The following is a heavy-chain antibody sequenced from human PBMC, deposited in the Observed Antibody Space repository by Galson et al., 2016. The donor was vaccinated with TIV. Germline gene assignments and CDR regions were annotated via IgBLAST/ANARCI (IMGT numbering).Heavy chain of an antibody. Sequence: TLSLTCAVSGGSMSSGDYFWRWIRQPPGKGLEWIGHTSYSGNTYYKSSLKGRLFISLDTSKNQFSLRLNSVTAADTAVYYCARARRVARVVVPATGTAIDYWGQGKLVTVST. J-gene: IGHJ4*02. CDR3: ARARRVARVVVPATGTAIDY. CDR1: GGSMSSGDYF. V-gene: IGHV4-30-4*01. CDR2: TSYSGNT. D-gene: IGHD2-21*02.